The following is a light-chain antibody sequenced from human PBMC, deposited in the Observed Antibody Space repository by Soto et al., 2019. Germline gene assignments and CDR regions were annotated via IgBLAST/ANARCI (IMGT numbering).Light chain of an antibody. Sequence: DIQMTQSPSSLSASVGDRVTITCRASQNISNYLNWYQQKPGKAPRLLICSASSLQSGVPPRFSGSGSGTNFTLTISSLQPEDFAAYYCQQSYSLPLSFGGGTKVDIK. CDR1: QNISNY. CDR2: SAS. V-gene: IGKV1-39*01. CDR3: QQSYSLPLS. J-gene: IGKJ4*01.